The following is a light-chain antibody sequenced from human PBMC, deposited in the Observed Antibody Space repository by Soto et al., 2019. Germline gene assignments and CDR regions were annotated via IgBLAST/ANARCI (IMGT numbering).Light chain of an antibody. J-gene: IGKJ4*01. CDR1: QSVYSN. Sequence: EIVMTQSPATLSVSPGERATLSCRASQSVYSNLAWYQQKPGQAPRLLIYGASTRATGIPARFSGSGSGTEFTLAISSLQSEDFAIYYCQQYHNWPPLTFGGGTKVEIK. CDR2: GAS. V-gene: IGKV3-15*01. CDR3: QQYHNWPPLT.